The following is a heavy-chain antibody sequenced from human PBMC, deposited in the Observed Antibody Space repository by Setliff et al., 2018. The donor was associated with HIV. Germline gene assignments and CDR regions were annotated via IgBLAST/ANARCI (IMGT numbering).Heavy chain of an antibody. D-gene: IGHD2-15*01. Sequence: ETLSLTCTVSGASISSSSYYWAWIRQPPGKGLEWVSAISGAGRSTYYADSVKGRFTISRDNSKNTLYLQMNSLRAEDTAAYYCATDQNVRPRYYGMDVWGRGTTVTVS. CDR1: GASISSSSYY. V-gene: IGHV3-23*01. CDR3: ATDQNVRPRYYGMDV. CDR2: ISGAGRST. J-gene: IGHJ6*02.